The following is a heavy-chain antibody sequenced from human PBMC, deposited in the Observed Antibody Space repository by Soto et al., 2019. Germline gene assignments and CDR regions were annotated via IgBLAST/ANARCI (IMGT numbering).Heavy chain of an antibody. Sequence: SETLSLTCAVYGGSFSGYYWSWIRQPPGKGLEWIGEINHSGSTNYNPSLKSRVAISVDTSKNQFSLKLSSVTAADTAVYYCARALSYYDFWSGYYSSYYGMDVWGQGTTVTVSS. J-gene: IGHJ6*02. CDR2: INHSGST. CDR1: GGSFSGYY. D-gene: IGHD3-3*01. V-gene: IGHV4-34*01. CDR3: ARALSYYDFWSGYYSSYYGMDV.